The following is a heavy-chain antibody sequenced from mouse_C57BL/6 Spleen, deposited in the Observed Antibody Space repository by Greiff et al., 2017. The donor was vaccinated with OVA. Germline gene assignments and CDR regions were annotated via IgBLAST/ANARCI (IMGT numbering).Heavy chain of an antibody. Sequence: EVKLVESGGGLVKPGGSLKLSCAASGFTFSDYGMHWVRQAPEKGLAWVAYISSGSSTIYSADTVKGRFTISRDNAKNTLFLQMTSLRSEDTAMYYCARDSSGVLYYAMDYWGQGTSVTVSS. J-gene: IGHJ4*01. CDR2: ISSGSSTI. D-gene: IGHD3-2*02. CDR3: ARDSSGVLYYAMDY. CDR1: GFTFSDYG. V-gene: IGHV5-17*01.